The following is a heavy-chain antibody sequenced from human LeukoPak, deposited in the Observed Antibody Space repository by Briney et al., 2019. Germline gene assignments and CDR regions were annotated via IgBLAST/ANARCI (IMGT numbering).Heavy chain of an antibody. CDR3: VRGNYDNRGYSNAFDI. Sequence: SETLSLTCTVSGASISSSYWSWIRQPPGERLERIGFIYYNGNTNSNPSLKSRVTISADTSKNQFSLKLTSVTAADTAVYYCVRGNYDNRGYSNAFDIWGQGTMVTVPS. D-gene: IGHD3-22*01. V-gene: IGHV4-59*01. J-gene: IGHJ3*02. CDR1: GASISSSY. CDR2: IYYNGNT.